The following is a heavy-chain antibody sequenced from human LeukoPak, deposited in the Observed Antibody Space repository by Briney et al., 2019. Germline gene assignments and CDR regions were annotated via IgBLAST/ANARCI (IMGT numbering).Heavy chain of an antibody. CDR1: GYTFTSYG. Sequence: ASVKVSCKASGYTFTSYGISWVRQAPGQGLEWMGWISAYNGNTNYAQKLQGRVTMTTDTSTSTAYMELSSLRSEDTAVYYCARPMVRGVIIKYSDYYYGMDVWGQGITVTVSS. CDR3: ARPMVRGVIIKYSDYYYGMDV. D-gene: IGHD3-10*01. J-gene: IGHJ6*02. CDR2: ISAYNGNT. V-gene: IGHV1-18*01.